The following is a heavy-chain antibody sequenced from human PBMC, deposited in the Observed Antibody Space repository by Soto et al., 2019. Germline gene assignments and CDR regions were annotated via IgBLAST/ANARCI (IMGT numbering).Heavy chain of an antibody. CDR2: ISGSGSST. J-gene: IGHJ3*02. V-gene: IGHV3-23*01. CDR3: AKDSLAYYYDSSAFDI. D-gene: IGHD3-22*01. Sequence: AGSLSLSCAVSGFTFSSYDMSWVRQAPGKGLEWVSDISGSGSSTYYADSVKGRFTISRDNSKNTLYLQMNSLRAEDTAVYYCAKDSLAYYYDSSAFDIWGQGTMVT. CDR1: GFTFSSYD.